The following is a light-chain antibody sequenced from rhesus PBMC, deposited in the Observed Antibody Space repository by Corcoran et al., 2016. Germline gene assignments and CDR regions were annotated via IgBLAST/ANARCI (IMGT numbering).Light chain of an antibody. Sequence: QAALTQPRSVSGSPGQSVTISCTGASSDIGHYNFVSWYQEHPGTAPKLMIYEVSKRPSGVSDRFSGSKSDNTASLTISGLQAEDEADYYCSSYGVSNRYYIFGGGTRLTVL. CDR2: EVS. V-gene: IGLV2-32*02. CDR1: SSDIGHYNF. CDR3: SSYGVSNRYYI. J-gene: IGLJ1*01.